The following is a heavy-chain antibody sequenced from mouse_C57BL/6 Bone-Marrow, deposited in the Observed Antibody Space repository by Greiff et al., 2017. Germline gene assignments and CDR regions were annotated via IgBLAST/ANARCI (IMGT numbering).Heavy chain of an antibody. Sequence: QVQLQQPGAELVMPGASVKLSRKASGYTFTSYWMHWVKQRPGKGLEWIGEIDPSDSYTNYNQKFKGKSTLTVDKSSSTAYMQLSSLTSEDSAVYYCARDYSNLYYFDYWGQGTTLPVSS. CDR2: IDPSDSYT. D-gene: IGHD2-5*01. CDR3: ARDYSNLYYFDY. CDR1: GYTFTSYW. V-gene: IGHV1-69*01. J-gene: IGHJ2*01.